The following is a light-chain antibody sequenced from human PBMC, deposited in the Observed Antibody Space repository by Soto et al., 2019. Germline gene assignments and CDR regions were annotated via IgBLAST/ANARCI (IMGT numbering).Light chain of an antibody. CDR1: SSDVGAYNY. CDR3: SSIAPSNTRV. Sequence: QSALTQPPSASGSPGQSVTISCTGTSSDVGAYNYVSWYQQHAGKAPKLVIYEVTKRPSGVPDRFSGSKSANTASLTVSGLQAEDEADYYCSSIAPSNTRVFGGGTKLTVL. J-gene: IGLJ3*02. V-gene: IGLV2-8*01. CDR2: EVT.